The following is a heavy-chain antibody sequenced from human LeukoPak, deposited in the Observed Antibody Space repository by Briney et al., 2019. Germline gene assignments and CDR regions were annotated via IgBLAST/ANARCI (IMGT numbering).Heavy chain of an antibody. CDR2: VNHSGYT. CDR1: GTSFTSYY. Sequence: SETPSLTCGVSGTSFTSYYWSWIRQTPGKGLEWIGEVNHSGYTNMNPSPKSRVTISVDTSKNQFSLMMTSVTAADTAVYFCARMTTGHDYWGQGTLVTVSS. V-gene: IGHV4-34*01. CDR3: ARMTTGHDY. J-gene: IGHJ4*02. D-gene: IGHD4-17*01.